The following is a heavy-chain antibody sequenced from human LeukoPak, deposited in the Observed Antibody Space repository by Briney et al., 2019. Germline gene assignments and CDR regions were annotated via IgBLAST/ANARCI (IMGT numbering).Heavy chain of an antibody. Sequence: PSETLSLTCAVYGGSFSGYYWSWIRQPPGKGLEWIGEINHSGSTNYNPSPKSRVTISVDTSKNQFSLKLSSVTAADTAVYYCARGRGYCSGGSCYSPTFDYWGQGTLVTVSS. V-gene: IGHV4-34*01. CDR3: ARGRGYCSGGSCYSPTFDY. CDR2: INHSGST. D-gene: IGHD2-15*01. J-gene: IGHJ4*02. CDR1: GGSFSGYY.